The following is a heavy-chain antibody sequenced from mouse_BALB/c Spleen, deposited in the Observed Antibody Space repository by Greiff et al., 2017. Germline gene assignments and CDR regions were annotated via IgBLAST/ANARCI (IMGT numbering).Heavy chain of an antibody. J-gene: IGHJ4*01. CDR3: ARAPAYYGYAMDY. CDR1: GFTFSDYY. CDR2: ISDGGSYT. V-gene: IGHV5-4*02. D-gene: IGHD1-1*01. Sequence: DVKLVESGGGLVKPGGSLKLSCAASGFTFSDYYMYWVRQTPEKRLEWVATISDGGSYTYYPDSVKGRFTISRDNAKNNLYLQMSSLKSEDTAMYYCARAPAYYGYAMDYWGQGTSVTVSS.